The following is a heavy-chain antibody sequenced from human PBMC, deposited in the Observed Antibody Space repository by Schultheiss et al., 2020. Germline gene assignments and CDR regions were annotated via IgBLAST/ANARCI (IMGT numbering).Heavy chain of an antibody. Sequence: SETLSLTCTVSGGSTSSGRPYWTWIRQSAGKRLEWIGRIYTSGSTNYNPSLKSRVTISVDTSKNQFSLKLSSVTAADTAVYYCARLSGTYGSDCDYWGQGTLVTVSS. V-gene: IGHV4-61*02. CDR3: ARLSGTYGSDCDY. CDR2: IYTSGST. CDR1: GGSTSSGRPY. D-gene: IGHD1-26*01. J-gene: IGHJ4*02.